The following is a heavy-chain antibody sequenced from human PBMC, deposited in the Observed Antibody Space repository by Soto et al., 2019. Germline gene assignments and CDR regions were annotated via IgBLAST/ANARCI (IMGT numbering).Heavy chain of an antibody. V-gene: IGHV1-2*02. Sequence: VASVKVSCKASGYTFTGYYMHWVRQAPGQGLEWMGWINPNSGGTNYAQKFQGRVTMTRDTSISTAYMELSRLRSDDTAVYYCARDGRQDFWSGYYGNWFDPWGQGTLVTVSS. CDR1: GYTFTGYY. D-gene: IGHD3-3*01. CDR2: INPNSGGT. J-gene: IGHJ5*02. CDR3: ARDGRQDFWSGYYGNWFDP.